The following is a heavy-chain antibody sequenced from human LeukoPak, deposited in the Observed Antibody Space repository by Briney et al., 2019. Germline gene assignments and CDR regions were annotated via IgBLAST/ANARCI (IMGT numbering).Heavy chain of an antibody. CDR2: ISYDGSNK. V-gene: IGHV3-30-3*01. Sequence: GGSLRLSCAASGFTFSSYAMHWVRQAPGKGLEWVAVISYDGSNKYYADSVKGRFTISRDNSKNTLYLQMNSLRAEDTAVYYCARGPGYCSSTSCSGGIVYWGQGTLVTVPS. J-gene: IGHJ4*02. CDR1: GFTFSSYA. D-gene: IGHD2-2*01. CDR3: ARGPGYCSSTSCSGGIVY.